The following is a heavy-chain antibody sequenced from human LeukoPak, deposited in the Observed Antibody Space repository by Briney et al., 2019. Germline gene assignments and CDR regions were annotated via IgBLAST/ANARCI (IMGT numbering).Heavy chain of an antibody. J-gene: IGHJ4*02. CDR3: ARDPNSSWYGGRY. D-gene: IGHD6-13*01. V-gene: IGHV3-21*01. CDR1: GFTFSSYS. Sequence: GGSLRLSCAASGFTFSSYSMNWVRQAPGKGLEWVSAISGSGGSTYYADSVKGRFTISRDNAKNSLYLQMNSLRAEDTAVYYCARDPNSSWYGGRYWGQGTLVTVSS. CDR2: ISGSGGST.